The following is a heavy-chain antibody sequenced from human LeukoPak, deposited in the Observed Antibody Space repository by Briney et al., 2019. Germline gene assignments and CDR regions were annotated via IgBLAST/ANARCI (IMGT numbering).Heavy chain of an antibody. Sequence: ASVKVSCKASGYSFTDNYIHWVRQAPGQGLEWMGRINPNTGVTNYAENFQGRVTMTRDTSISTAYMELSRLRSDDTATFYCARDLWYWGQGTLVTVSS. D-gene: IGHD2-15*01. J-gene: IGHJ4*02. CDR3: ARDLWY. CDR2: INPNTGVT. V-gene: IGHV1-2*06. CDR1: GYSFTDNY.